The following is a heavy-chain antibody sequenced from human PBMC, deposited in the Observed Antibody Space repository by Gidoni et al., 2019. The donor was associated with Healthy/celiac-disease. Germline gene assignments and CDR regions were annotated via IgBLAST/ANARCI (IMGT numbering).Heavy chain of an antibody. J-gene: IGHJ6*02. V-gene: IGHV4-39*01. Sequence: SRVTISVDTSKNQFSLKLSSVTAADTAVYYCARHLPPNYYYYGMDVWGQGTTVTVSS. CDR3: ARHLPPNYYYYGMDV.